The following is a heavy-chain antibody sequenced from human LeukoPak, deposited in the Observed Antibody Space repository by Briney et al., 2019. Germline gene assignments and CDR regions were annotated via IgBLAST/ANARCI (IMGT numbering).Heavy chain of an antibody. Sequence: TLSLTCTVSGGSISSGGYYWSWIRQHPGKGLEGIGYIYYSGSTYYNPSLKSRVTISVDTSKNQFSLKLSSVTAADTAVYYCARGSYSSGWYFDYWGQGNLVTVSS. V-gene: IGHV4-31*03. CDR1: GGSISSGGYY. J-gene: IGHJ4*02. CDR3: ARGSYSSGWYFDY. CDR2: IYYSGST. D-gene: IGHD6-19*01.